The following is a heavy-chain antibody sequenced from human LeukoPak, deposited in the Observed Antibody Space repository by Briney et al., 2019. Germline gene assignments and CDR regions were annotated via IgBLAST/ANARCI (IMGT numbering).Heavy chain of an antibody. V-gene: IGHV1-2*02. J-gene: IGHJ4*02. CDR1: GYTFTADY. CDR3: ARGQIASYYYSDY. Sequence: ASVKVSCKASGYTFTADYMHWVRQAPGQGLDWMGWINPNSGDTNYAQKFQGRVTMTRDTSISTAYMELSSLRSDDTAVYYCARGQIASYYYSDYWGQGTLVTVSS. D-gene: IGHD2-21*01. CDR2: INPNSGDT.